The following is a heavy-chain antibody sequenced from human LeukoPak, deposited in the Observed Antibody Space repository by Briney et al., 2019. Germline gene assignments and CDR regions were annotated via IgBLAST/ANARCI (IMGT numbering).Heavy chain of an antibody. Sequence: ASVKVSCKASGYTFTSYAMHWVRQAPGQRLEWMGWINAGNGNTKYSQKLQGRVTITRDTSASTAYMELSSLRSEDTAVYYCARDLGGYSYPFLGTFDPWGQGTLVTVSS. CDR3: ARDLGGYSYPFLGTFDP. V-gene: IGHV1-3*01. CDR1: GYTFTSYA. CDR2: INAGNGNT. J-gene: IGHJ5*02. D-gene: IGHD5-18*01.